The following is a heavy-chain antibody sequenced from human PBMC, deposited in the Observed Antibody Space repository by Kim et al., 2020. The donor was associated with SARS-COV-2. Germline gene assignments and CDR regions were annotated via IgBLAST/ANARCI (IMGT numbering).Heavy chain of an antibody. D-gene: IGHD6-13*01. J-gene: IGHJ4*02. CDR3: ARKSYSSSWYFIPTYFDY. V-gene: IGHV4-34*01. Sequence: KSRVTISVDTSKTQFSLKLSSVTAADTAVYYCARKSYSSSWYFIPTYFDYWGQGTLVTVSS.